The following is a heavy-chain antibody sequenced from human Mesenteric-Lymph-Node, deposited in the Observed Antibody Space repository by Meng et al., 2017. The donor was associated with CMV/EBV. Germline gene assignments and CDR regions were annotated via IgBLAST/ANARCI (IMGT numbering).Heavy chain of an antibody. D-gene: IGHD3-3*01. CDR1: GYSFNSYG. Sequence: ASAKVSCKASGYSFNSYGISWVRQAPGQGLEWMGYISGYNGDVKYSQKLQGRVTMITDASSTTVYMELRSLRYDDTAVYYCARDPSYELVTIFGVDPHSGLDVWGQGTTVTVSS. CDR2: ISGYNGDV. J-gene: IGHJ6*02. V-gene: IGHV1-18*01. CDR3: ARDPSYELVTIFGVDPHSGLDV.